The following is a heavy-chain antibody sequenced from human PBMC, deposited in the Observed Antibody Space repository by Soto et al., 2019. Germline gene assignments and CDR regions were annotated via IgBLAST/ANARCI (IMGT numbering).Heavy chain of an antibody. CDR3: ARYHLDSSGYYYRVAWFDP. V-gene: IGHV1-69*01. D-gene: IGHD3-22*01. J-gene: IGHJ5*02. CDR1: GFSFSSYA. CDR2: IIPIFGTA. Sequence: VQLLQSGGGLVQPGGSLRLSCAASGFSFSSYAISWVRQAPGQGLEWMGGIIPIFGTANYAQKFQGRVTITADESTSTAYMELSSLRSEDTAVYYCARYHLDSSGYYYRVAWFDPWGQGTLVTVSS.